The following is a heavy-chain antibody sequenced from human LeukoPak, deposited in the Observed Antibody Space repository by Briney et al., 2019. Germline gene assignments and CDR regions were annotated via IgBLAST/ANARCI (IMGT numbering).Heavy chain of an antibody. V-gene: IGHV3-7*01. CDR1: GFSFSNYW. J-gene: IGHJ5*02. Sequence: PGGSLRLSCAASGFSFSNYWMNWVRQAPGKGLEWIANIRPDGNEKYYVDSVKGRFTISRDNAKNSLYLQMNSLRAEDTAIYYCARVSIVVVPGSNWFDPWGQGTLVTVSS. CDR3: ARVSIVVVPGSNWFDP. D-gene: IGHD2-2*01. CDR2: IRPDGNEK.